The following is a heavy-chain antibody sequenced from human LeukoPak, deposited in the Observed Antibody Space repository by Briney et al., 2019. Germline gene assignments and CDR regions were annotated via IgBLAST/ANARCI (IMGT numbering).Heavy chain of an antibody. Sequence: GGSLRLSCAASGFTFDDYAMHWVRQAPGKGLEWVSGISWNSGSMGYADSVKGRFTISRDNAKNSLYLQMNSLRAEDTALYYCAKDIAARNEYSSGWSDWGQGTLVTVSS. V-gene: IGHV3-9*01. CDR1: GFTFDDYA. J-gene: IGHJ4*02. CDR2: ISWNSGSM. CDR3: AKDIAARNEYSSGWSD. D-gene: IGHD6-19*01.